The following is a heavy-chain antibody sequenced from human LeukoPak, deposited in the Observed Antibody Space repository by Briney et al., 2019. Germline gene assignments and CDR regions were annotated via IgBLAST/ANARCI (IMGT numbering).Heavy chain of an antibody. CDR1: GFIFRDYA. J-gene: IGHJ4*02. CDR3: ARDGGGDSSGWYVNYFDY. Sequence: GGSLRLSCVASGFIFRDYAMGWVRQAPGKGLERVSYISSSGSTIYYADSVKGRFTISRDNAKNSLYLQMNSLRAEDTAVYYCARDGGGDSSGWYVNYFDYWGQGPLVTVSS. D-gene: IGHD6-13*01. CDR2: ISSSGSTI. V-gene: IGHV3-11*04.